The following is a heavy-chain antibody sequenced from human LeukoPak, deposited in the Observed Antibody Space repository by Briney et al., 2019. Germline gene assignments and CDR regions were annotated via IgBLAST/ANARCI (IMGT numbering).Heavy chain of an antibody. J-gene: IGHJ4*02. V-gene: IGHV3-23*01. CDR1: GFTFSNYA. D-gene: IGHD6-6*01. CDR2: ISSGGGSS. CDR3: AKDSSSSPYYFDY. Sequence: GGSLRLSCAASGFTFSNYAMSWVRQAPGKGLEWVSGISSGGGSSYFADSVKGRFTISRDNSKNTLYMQMNGLRAEDTAVYYCAKDSSSSPYYFDYWGQGTLVTVSS.